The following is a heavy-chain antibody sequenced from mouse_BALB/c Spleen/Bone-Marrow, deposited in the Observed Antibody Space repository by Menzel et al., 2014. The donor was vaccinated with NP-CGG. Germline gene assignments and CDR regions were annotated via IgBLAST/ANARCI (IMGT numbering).Heavy chain of an antibody. CDR3: ARSGYGPFSY. CDR1: GSNIKDTY. V-gene: IGHV14-3*02. D-gene: IGHD1-1*02. Sequence: EVKLQESGAELVKPGASVKLSCTASGSNIKDTYIHWVKQRPEQGLEWIGRIDPANGNTKYGPKFQGRATVTADTSSNTASLQLSNLTSEDTAVYYCARSGYGPFSYWGQGTLVTISA. J-gene: IGHJ3*01. CDR2: IDPANGNT.